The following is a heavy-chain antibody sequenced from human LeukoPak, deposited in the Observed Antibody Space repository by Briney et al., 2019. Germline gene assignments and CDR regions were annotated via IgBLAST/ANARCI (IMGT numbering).Heavy chain of an antibody. CDR3: ARDLLDCGGPKCSDY. CDR2: ISYVGDNK. V-gene: IGHV3-30*03. D-gene: IGHD2-21*01. J-gene: IGHJ4*02. Sequence: GGSLRLSCAASGFTFSTYAMHWVRQAPGKGLEWVALISYVGDNKYYVDSVKGRFTISRDNSKNTVHLQMSSLRTEDTAVYYCARDLLDCGGPKCSDYGGQGTLVTVSS. CDR1: GFTFSTYA.